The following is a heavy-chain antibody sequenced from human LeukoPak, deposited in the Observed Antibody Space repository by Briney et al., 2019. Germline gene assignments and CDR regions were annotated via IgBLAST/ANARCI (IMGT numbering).Heavy chain of an antibody. V-gene: IGHV4-38-2*02. CDR1: GYSISSDYY. CDR3: ARGKSRGSHIDY. J-gene: IGHJ4*01. D-gene: IGHD1-26*01. CDR2: IYHSGST. Sequence: PSETLSLTCTVSGYSISSDYYWGWIRQPPGKGLEWIGSIYHSGSTYYNLSLKSRVTISVDTSKNQFSLKLRSVTAADTAVYYCARGKSRGSHIDYWGQGTLVTVSS.